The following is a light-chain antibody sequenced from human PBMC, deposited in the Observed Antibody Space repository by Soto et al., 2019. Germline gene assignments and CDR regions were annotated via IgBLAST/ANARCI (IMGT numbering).Light chain of an antibody. CDR1: QSISSS. CDR3: QQYDYWPRT. Sequence: EIVMTQSPASLSVSPGESATLSCRASQSISSSKLAWYQQNPGQAPRLLMYGASNRATGIPARFSGSGSGTEFTLTTSSLQSEDFAVYYCQQYDYWPRTFGQGTKADVK. V-gene: IGKV3-15*01. J-gene: IGKJ1*01. CDR2: GAS.